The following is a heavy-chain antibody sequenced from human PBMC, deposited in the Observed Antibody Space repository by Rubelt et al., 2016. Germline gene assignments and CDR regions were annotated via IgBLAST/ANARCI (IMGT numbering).Heavy chain of an antibody. Sequence: QVQLQQWGAGLFKPSETLSLTCAVYGESVSGYYWSWIRQPPGKGLEWIGEISHSGSTSHNPSLKNRFPFSVNSSKNQFSRKLSSVTAADTAVYYCATHYYGMDVWGQGTTVTVSS. CDR2: ISHSGST. CDR3: ATHYYGMDV. J-gene: IGHJ6*02. V-gene: IGHV4-34*02. CDR1: GESVSGYY.